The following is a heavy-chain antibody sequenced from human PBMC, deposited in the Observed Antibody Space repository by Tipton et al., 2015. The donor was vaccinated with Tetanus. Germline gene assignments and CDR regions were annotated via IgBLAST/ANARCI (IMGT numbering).Heavy chain of an antibody. J-gene: IGHJ4*02. CDR1: GGSLRSGDHY. CDR2: ISASGST. Sequence: TLSLTCTVSGGSLRSGDHYWSWIRQPPGKGLEWLAYISASGSTNSNYSLKSRITISRDTSKNQFSLKLASVTAADTAVYFCARANFDLSKKGPFDSWGQGILVIVSA. CDR3: ARANFDLSKKGPFDS. V-gene: IGHV4-61*08. D-gene: IGHD3-3*01.